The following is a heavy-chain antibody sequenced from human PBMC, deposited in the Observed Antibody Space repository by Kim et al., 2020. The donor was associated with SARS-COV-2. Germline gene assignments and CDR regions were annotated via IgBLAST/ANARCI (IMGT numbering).Heavy chain of an antibody. CDR1: GFTVSSNY. Sequence: GGSLRLSCAASGFTVSSNYMSWVRQAPGKGLEWVSVIYSGGSTYYADSVKGRFTISRDSSKNTLYLQMNSLRAEDTAVYYCARDVTDYGDYWSGYYYGMDVWGQGTTVTVSS. D-gene: IGHD4-17*01. CDR2: IYSGGST. CDR3: ARDVTDYGDYWSGYYYGMDV. V-gene: IGHV3-66*01. J-gene: IGHJ6*02.